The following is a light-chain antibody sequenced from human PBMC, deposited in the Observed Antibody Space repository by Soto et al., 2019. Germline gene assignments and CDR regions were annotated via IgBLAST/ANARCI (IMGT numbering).Light chain of an antibody. CDR3: SSYTSSSTPLYV. V-gene: IGLV2-14*01. CDR2: EVS. CDR1: SSDVGGYNY. Sequence: QSVLTQPASVSGSPGQSITISCTGTSSDVGGYNYVSWYQQHPGKAPKLMIYEVSSRPSGVSNRFSGSKSGNTASLTISGLQAEDEADYYCSSYTSSSTPLYVVGTGTKLTVL. J-gene: IGLJ1*01.